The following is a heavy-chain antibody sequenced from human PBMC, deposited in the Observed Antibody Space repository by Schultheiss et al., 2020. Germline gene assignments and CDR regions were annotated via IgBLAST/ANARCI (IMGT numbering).Heavy chain of an antibody. Sequence: GGSLRLSCAASGFTFSNAWMNWVRQAPGKGLVWVSRINSDGSSTSYADSVKGRFTISRDNAKNSLYLQMNSLRAEDTAVYYCARDPERWQAYYYYGMDVWGQGTTVTVSS. D-gene: IGHD5-24*01. CDR1: GFTFSNAW. CDR3: ARDPERWQAYYYYGMDV. V-gene: IGHV3-74*01. J-gene: IGHJ6*02. CDR2: INSDGSST.